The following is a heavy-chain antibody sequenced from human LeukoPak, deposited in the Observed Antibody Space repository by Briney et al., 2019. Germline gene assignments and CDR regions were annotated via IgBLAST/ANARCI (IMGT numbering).Heavy chain of an antibody. CDR3: TRANTVFTAY. Sequence: GGSLRLSCTGSGFTFGDFSITWFRQAPGKGLEWVGFISSKPYGATPEYASSVRGRFIISRDDSKSIATLQMNSLKVEDSAVYFCTRANTVFTAYWGQGTLVTVS. V-gene: IGHV3-49*03. CDR2: ISSKPYGATP. J-gene: IGHJ4*02. D-gene: IGHD4-11*01. CDR1: GFTFGDFS.